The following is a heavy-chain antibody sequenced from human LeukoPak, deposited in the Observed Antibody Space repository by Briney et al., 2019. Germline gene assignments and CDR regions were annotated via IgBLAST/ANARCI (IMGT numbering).Heavy chain of an antibody. Sequence: SETLSLTCTVSGGSISSGSYYWSWIRQPAGKGLEWIGRIYTSGSTNYNPSLKSRVTISVDTSKNQFSLKLSSVTAADTAVYYCARDSSDYDYYYYYMDVWGKGTTVTISS. V-gene: IGHV4-61*02. CDR1: GGSISSGSYY. D-gene: IGHD3-22*01. J-gene: IGHJ6*03. CDR2: IYTSGST. CDR3: ARDSSDYDYYYYYMDV.